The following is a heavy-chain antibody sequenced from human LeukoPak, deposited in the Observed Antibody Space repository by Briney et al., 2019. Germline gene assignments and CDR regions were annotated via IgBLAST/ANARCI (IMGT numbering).Heavy chain of an antibody. D-gene: IGHD1-26*01. Sequence: GGSLRLSCAVSGFTFSSYAMSWVRQAPGKGLEWVSSISGSGGSTYNADSVKGRFTISRDNSKNTVYLQMNSLRVDDMAVFYCVKTLGPSATAAGDYWGQGVLVTVSS. CDR2: ISGSGGST. J-gene: IGHJ4*02. CDR1: GFTFSSYA. V-gene: IGHV3-23*01. CDR3: VKTLGPSATAAGDY.